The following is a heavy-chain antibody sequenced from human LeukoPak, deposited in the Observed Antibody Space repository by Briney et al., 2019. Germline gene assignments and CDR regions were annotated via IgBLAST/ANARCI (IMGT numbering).Heavy chain of an antibody. CDR3: ARHKRSGGYCSSTSCYTGLTD. Sequence: SETLSLTCTVSGGSISSYYWSWIRQPPGKGLEGIGYIYTSGSTNYNPSLKSRVTISVDTSKNQFSLKLSSVTAADTAVYYCARHKRSGGYCSSTSCYTGLTDWGQGTLVTVSP. V-gene: IGHV4-4*09. J-gene: IGHJ4*02. CDR1: GGSISSYY. D-gene: IGHD2-2*02. CDR2: IYTSGST.